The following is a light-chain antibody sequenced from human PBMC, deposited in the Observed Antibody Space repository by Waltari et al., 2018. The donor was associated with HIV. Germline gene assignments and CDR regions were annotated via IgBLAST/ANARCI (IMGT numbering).Light chain of an antibody. CDR3: VGWDGSLSGYV. CDR2: KNY. V-gene: IGLV1-47*01. J-gene: IGLJ1*01. Sequence: QSVLTQPPSASGTPGQTVTISCSGSSSNLANDNVYWYQQLPGMTPKLLIYKNYQRPSGVPDRFACSKSGTSASLAISGLRSEDEADYYCVGWDGSLSGYVFGAGTKVTVL. CDR1: SSNLANDN.